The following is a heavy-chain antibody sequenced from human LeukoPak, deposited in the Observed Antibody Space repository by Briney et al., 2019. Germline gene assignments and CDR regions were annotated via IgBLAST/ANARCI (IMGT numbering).Heavy chain of an antibody. Sequence: ASETLSLTCTVSGASINTYSWTWIRQPAGKGLGWIGRIYPSGNTNYSPSLKSRLTMSIDTPKSQFSLNLSSVTAADTAVYYCARDLDLRYCSIATCSGNWFDPWGQGTLVTVSS. J-gene: IGHJ5*02. CDR3: ARDLDLRYCSIATCSGNWFDP. V-gene: IGHV4-4*07. CDR1: GASINTYS. D-gene: IGHD2-2*01. CDR2: IYPSGNT.